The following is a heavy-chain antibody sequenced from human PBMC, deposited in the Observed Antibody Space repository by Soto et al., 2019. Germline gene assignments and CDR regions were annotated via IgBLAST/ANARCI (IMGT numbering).Heavy chain of an antibody. V-gene: IGHV4-59*01. D-gene: IGHD4-4*01. Sequence: SETLSLTCTVSDGSITNYYWSWIRQPPGKGLEWIGYIYYTGISNYNPSLKSRVTMSLDTSKKQFSLRLSSVTTADTAVYFCARGYSKGLLPHFDYWGQGILVTVSS. CDR2: IYYTGIS. CDR3: ARGYSKGLLPHFDY. J-gene: IGHJ4*02. CDR1: DGSITNYY.